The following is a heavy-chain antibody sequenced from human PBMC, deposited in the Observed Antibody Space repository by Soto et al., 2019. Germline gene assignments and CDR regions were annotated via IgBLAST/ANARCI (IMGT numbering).Heavy chain of an antibody. V-gene: IGHV4-59*08. Sequence: PSETLSLTCTVSGGSISSYYWSWIRQPPGKGLEWIGYIYYSGSTNYNPSLKSRVTISVDTSKNQFSLKLSSVTAADTAVYYCARHRFGELLYSYFDYWGQGTLVTVSS. J-gene: IGHJ4*02. CDR2: IYYSGST. D-gene: IGHD3-10*01. CDR1: GGSISSYY. CDR3: ARHRFGELLYSYFDY.